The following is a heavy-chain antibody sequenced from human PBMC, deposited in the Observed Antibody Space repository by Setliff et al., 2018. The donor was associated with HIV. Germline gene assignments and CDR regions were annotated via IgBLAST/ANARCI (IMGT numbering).Heavy chain of an antibody. D-gene: IGHD4-4*01. J-gene: IGHJ4*02. CDR3: ARDYRGDYSLGY. CDR2: ISSRSSSI. CDR1: GFTFSRHS. Sequence: GGSLRLSCAASGFTFSRHSMNWVRQAPGKGLEWVASISSRSSSIYYADSVKGRFTISRDNAKNSLYLQMNSLRAEDTAVYYCARDYRGDYSLGYWGQGTLVTVSS. V-gene: IGHV3-21*01.